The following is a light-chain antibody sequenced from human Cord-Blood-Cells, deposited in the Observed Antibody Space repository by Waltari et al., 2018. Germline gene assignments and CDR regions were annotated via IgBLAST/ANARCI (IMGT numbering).Light chain of an antibody. CDR3: CSYAGSSTLV. Sequence: QSALTQHASVSGSPGQSITISCTGTSSDVGSYTLVPWYQQHPGKAPKLMIYEGSKRPSGVSNRFSGSKSGNTASLTISGLQAEDEADYYCCSYAGSSTLVFGGGTKLTVL. CDR1: SSDVGSYTL. J-gene: IGLJ2*01. CDR2: EGS. V-gene: IGLV2-23*01.